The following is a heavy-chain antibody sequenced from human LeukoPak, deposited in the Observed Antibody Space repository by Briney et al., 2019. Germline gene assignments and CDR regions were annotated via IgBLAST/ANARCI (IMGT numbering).Heavy chain of an antibody. V-gene: IGHV1-69*04. D-gene: IGHD6-13*01. CDR1: GGTFSSYA. CDR2: IIPILGIA. CDR3: ARVPLGQQLAPFDY. J-gene: IGHJ4*02. Sequence: ASVKVSCKASGGTFSSYAISWVRQAPGQGLEWMGRIIPILGIANYAQKFQGRVTITADKSTSTAYMELSSLRSEDTAVCYCARVPLGQQLAPFDYWGQGTLVTVSS.